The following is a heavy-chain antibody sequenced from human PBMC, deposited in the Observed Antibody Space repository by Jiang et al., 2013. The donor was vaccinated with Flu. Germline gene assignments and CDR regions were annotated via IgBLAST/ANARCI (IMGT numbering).Heavy chain of an antibody. V-gene: IGHV1-18*01. CDR3: ARAVAGTNYAFDI. CDR2: ISAYNGNT. Sequence: EWMGWISAYNGNTNYAQKLQGRVTMTTDTSTSTAYMELRSLRSDDTAVYYCARAVAGTNYAFDIWGQGTMVTVSS. J-gene: IGHJ3*02. D-gene: IGHD6-19*01.